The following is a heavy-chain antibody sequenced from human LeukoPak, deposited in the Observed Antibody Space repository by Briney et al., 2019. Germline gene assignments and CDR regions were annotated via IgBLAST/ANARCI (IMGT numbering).Heavy chain of an antibody. CDR1: GFTVSSNY. CDR2: IYSGGST. J-gene: IGHJ6*02. D-gene: IGHD3-10*01. Sequence: HPGGSLRLSCAASGFTVSSNYMSWVRQAPGKGLEWVSVIYSGGSTYYADSVKGRFTISRDNSKNTLYLQMNSLRAEDTAVYYCAREVLGGSGSHIPAWGMDVWGQGTTVTVSS. V-gene: IGHV3-66*01. CDR3: AREVLGGSGSHIPAWGMDV.